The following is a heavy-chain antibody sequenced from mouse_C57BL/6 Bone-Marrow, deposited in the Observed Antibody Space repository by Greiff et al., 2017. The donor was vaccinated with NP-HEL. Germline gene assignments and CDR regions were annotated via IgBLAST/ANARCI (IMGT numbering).Heavy chain of an antibody. CDR2: IDPNSGGT. Sequence: QVQLQQSGAELVKPGASVKLSCKASGYTFTSYWMHWVKQRPGRGLEWIGRIDPNSGGTKYNEKFKSKATLTVDKPSSTAYMQLSSLTSEDSAVYYCARRDIFDYDAWFAYWGQGTLVTVSA. D-gene: IGHD2-4*01. V-gene: IGHV1-72*01. CDR1: GYTFTSYW. CDR3: ARRDIFDYDAWFAY. J-gene: IGHJ3*01.